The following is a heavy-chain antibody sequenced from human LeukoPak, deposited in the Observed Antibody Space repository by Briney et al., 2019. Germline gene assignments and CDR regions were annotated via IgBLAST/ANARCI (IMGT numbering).Heavy chain of an antibody. CDR1: GFTLSSYG. CDR3: AAKTSGQYCSSTSCWGTAEYFQH. Sequence: VPPGGALRLSCAASGFTLSSYGMPWGRPGPGKGPGWVAFIRYDGSNKYYTDSVKGRFTISRENSKNTLYLQMNSLRAEDTAVYYCAAKTSGQYCSSTSCWGTAEYFQHWGQGTLVTVSS. J-gene: IGHJ1*01. V-gene: IGHV3-30*02. CDR2: IRYDGSNK. D-gene: IGHD2-2*01.